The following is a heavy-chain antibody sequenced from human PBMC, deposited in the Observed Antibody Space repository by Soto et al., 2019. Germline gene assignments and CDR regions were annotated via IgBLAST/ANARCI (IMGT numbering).Heavy chain of an antibody. D-gene: IGHD3-22*01. CDR3: ARGFWDSSGDYYFDY. CDR1: GGSISSGNW. J-gene: IGHJ4*02. Sequence: SETLSLTCAVSGGSISSGNWWSWVRQPPGKGLEWIGEIYHSGSTNYNPSLKSRVTISVDKSKNQFSLKLSSVTAADTAVYYCARGFWDSSGDYYFDYWGQGTLVTVSS. CDR2: IYHSGST. V-gene: IGHV4-4*02.